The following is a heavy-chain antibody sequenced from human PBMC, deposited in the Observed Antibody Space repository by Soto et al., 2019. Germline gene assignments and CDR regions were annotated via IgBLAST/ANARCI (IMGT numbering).Heavy chain of an antibody. D-gene: IGHD3-9*01. V-gene: IGHV4-39*01. CDR3: ARHDWAKPFDY. J-gene: IGHJ4*02. Sequence: QLQLQESGPGLVKPSETLSLTCTVSGGSISSSSDSWGWIRQPPGKGLEWIGSIYYSGTTYYNPSLNSRFTISVDQSTNQSSLKLSSVTAADTAVYYCARHDWAKPFDYWGQGTLVTASS. CDR1: GGSISSSSDS. CDR2: IYYSGTT.